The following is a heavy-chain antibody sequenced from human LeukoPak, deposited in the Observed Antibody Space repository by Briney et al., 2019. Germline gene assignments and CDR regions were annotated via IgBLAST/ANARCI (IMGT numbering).Heavy chain of an antibody. V-gene: IGHV4-30-4*01. Sequence: SETLSLTCTVSGGSISSGDYYWSWIRQPPWKGLEWIGYIYYSGSTYYNPSLKSRVTISVDTSKNQFSLKLSSVTAADTAVYYCARESSIYGSGTDAFDIWGQGTMVTVSS. CDR1: GGSISSGDYY. J-gene: IGHJ3*02. CDR2: IYYSGST. D-gene: IGHD3-10*01. CDR3: ARESSIYGSGTDAFDI.